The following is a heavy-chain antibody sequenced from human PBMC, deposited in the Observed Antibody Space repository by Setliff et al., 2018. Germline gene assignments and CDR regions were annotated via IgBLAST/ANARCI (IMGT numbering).Heavy chain of an antibody. V-gene: IGHV3-11*04. D-gene: IGHD6-6*01. J-gene: IGHJ4*02. CDR2: ISSSSSTI. Sequence: LRLSCEASGFIFSDYAMSWVRQAPGKGLEWVSYISSSSSTIYYADSVKGRFTISKDNAKNSLYLQMNSLRAEDTAVYYCARGSSSSGVDYWGQGTLVTVSS. CDR3: ARGSSSSGVDY. CDR1: GFIFSDYA.